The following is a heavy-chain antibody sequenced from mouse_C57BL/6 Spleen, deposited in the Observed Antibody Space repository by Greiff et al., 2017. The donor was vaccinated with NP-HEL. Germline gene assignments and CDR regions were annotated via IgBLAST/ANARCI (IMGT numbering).Heavy chain of an antibody. Sequence: QVQLQQSGPELVKPGASVKISCKASGYAFSSSWMNWVKQRPGKGLEWIGRIYPGDGDTNYNGKFKGKATLTADKSSSTAYMQLSSLTSEDSAVYFCARCETRGYDGRVFDYWGQGTTLTVSS. J-gene: IGHJ2*01. D-gene: IGHD2-2*01. CDR3: ARCETRGYDGRVFDY. CDR2: IYPGDGDT. V-gene: IGHV1-82*01. CDR1: GYAFSSSW.